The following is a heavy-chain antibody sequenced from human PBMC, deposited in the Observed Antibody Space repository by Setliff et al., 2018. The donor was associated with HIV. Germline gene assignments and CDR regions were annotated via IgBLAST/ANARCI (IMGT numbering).Heavy chain of an antibody. CDR1: GFTFDDYG. V-gene: IGHV3-23*01. CDR2: ISSGGEIM. J-gene: IGHJ4*02. Sequence: PGGSLRLSCAASGFTFDDYGMSWVRQAPGKGLEWVSAISSGGEIMFYADSVKGRFTISRDNSKNTLYLQMISLRADDTAVYYCAKSLLVAGNDYWGQGTLVTVSS. D-gene: IGHD2-8*02. CDR3: AKSLLVAGNDY.